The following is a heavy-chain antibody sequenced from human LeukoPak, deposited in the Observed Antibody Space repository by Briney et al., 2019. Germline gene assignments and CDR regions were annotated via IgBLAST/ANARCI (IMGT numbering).Heavy chain of an antibody. D-gene: IGHD6-13*01. CDR3: ASLVAAAGTLDAFDI. J-gene: IGHJ3*02. Sequence: GGSLRLSCAASGFTFSDYYMSWIRQAPGKGLEWVSYISSSSSYTNYADSVKGRFTISRDNAKNSLYLQMNTLRAEDTAVYYCASLVAAAGTLDAFDIWGQGTMVTVSS. V-gene: IGHV3-11*06. CDR1: GFTFSDYY. CDR2: ISSSSSYT.